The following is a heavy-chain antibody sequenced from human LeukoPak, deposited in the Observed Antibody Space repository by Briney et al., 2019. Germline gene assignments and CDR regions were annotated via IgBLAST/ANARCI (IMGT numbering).Heavy chain of an antibody. CDR3: ARDRGSGWFVY. Sequence: ASVKVSCKVSGYTFTSYGISWVRQAPGQGLEWMGWINPDSGGTNYAQKFQDRVTMTRDTSISTAYMELRSLRSDDTAVYYCARDRGSGWFVYWGQGTLVTVSS. J-gene: IGHJ4*02. D-gene: IGHD6-19*01. CDR2: INPDSGGT. CDR1: GYTFTSYG. V-gene: IGHV1-2*02.